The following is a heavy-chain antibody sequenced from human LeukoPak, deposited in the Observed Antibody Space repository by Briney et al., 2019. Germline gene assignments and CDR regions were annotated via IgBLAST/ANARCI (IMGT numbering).Heavy chain of an antibody. J-gene: IGHJ3*01. CDR3: ARLLDNDISGDPDTFDV. Sequence: SETLTLTCTVSGCSLSGHYWSWIRQPPGKRLEWIGYVSYTGGTKYNPSLQSRVTISIDTSKSQFSLKLTSVTSADTAVYSCARLLDNDISGDPDTFDVWGQGTTVIVSS. CDR2: VSYTGGT. D-gene: IGHD3-22*01. CDR1: GCSLSGHY. V-gene: IGHV4-59*11.